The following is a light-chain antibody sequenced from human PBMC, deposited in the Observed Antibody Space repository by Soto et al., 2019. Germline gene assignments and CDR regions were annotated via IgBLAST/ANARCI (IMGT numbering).Light chain of an antibody. CDR3: QQSYSTPYT. CDR1: QSISAH. J-gene: IGKJ2*01. V-gene: IGKV1-39*01. Sequence: DIQMTQSPSSLSASVGDRVTVTCRASQSISAHLNWYQQKPGKAPKLLLYGAFSLQSGVPSRFSGSGSGTDFSLTISSLQPEDFATYYCQQSYSTPYTFGQGTKLE. CDR2: GAF.